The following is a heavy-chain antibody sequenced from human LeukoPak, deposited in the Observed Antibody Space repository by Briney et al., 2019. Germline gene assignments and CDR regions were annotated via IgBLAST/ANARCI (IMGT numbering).Heavy chain of an antibody. D-gene: IGHD3-10*02. CDR1: GFTFSSHN. V-gene: IGHV3-48*01. Sequence: GGSLRLSCAASGFTFSSHNMNWVRQAPGKGLEWVSYISTSSTIVYYAESVKGRFTISRDNAKTSLYLQMNSLRAEDTAVYYCARDRYYVPDYWGQGTLVTVSS. CDR3: ARDRYYVPDY. J-gene: IGHJ4*02. CDR2: ISTSSTIV.